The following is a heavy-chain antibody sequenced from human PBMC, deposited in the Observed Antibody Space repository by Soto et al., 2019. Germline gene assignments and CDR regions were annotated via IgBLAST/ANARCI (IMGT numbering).Heavy chain of an antibody. CDR1: GFTFSSYS. D-gene: IGHD6-13*01. CDR3: ARGSQYSSTWYVFQH. V-gene: IGHV3-21*01. J-gene: IGHJ1*01. Sequence: EVQLVESGGGLVKPGGSLRLSCAASGFTFSSYSMNWVRQAPGKGLEWVSSISSSSSYIYYADSVKGRFTVSRDNAKSSLYLQVNSLRAKDTAVYYCARGSQYSSTWYVFQHWGQGTLVTVSS. CDR2: ISSSSSYI.